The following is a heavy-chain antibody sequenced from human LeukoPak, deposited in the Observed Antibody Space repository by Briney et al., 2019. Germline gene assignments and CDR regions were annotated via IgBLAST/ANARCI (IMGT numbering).Heavy chain of an antibody. CDR3: ARDSIRDGYNSDYFDY. Sequence: PGGSLRLSCAASGFTVSSNYMSCVRQAPGKGLEWVSVIYSGGSTYHADSVKGRFTTSRDNSKNTLYLQMNSLRAEDKAVYYCARDSIRDGYNSDYFDYWGQGTLVTVSS. CDR2: IYSGGST. D-gene: IGHD5-24*01. CDR1: GFTVSSNY. V-gene: IGHV3-66*01. J-gene: IGHJ4*02.